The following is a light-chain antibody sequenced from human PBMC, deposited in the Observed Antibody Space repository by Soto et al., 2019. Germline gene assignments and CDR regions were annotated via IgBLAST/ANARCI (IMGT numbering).Light chain of an antibody. CDR3: QQRTSWPLLT. J-gene: IGKJ4*01. V-gene: IGKV3-11*01. Sequence: DIVLTQSPATLSLSPGERASLSCRASQSVGNSLAWYQQKLGQPPRLLIYDASTMATGVPARFSGSGSCTDFTLTISSLEPEDFAVYYCQQRTSWPLLTFGGGNKVEIK. CDR1: QSVGNS. CDR2: DAS.